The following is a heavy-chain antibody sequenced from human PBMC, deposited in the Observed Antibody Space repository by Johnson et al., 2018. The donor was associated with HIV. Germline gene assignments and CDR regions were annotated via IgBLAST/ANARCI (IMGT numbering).Heavy chain of an antibody. Sequence: QVQLVESGGGVVQPGRSLRLSCAASGFTFSSYAMHWVRQAPGKGLEWVAVISYDGSNKYYEDSVRGRFTISRDNSKNTLYLQMNSLRAEDTALYYCAKDLINSGIDPQAFDIWGQGTMVSVSS. J-gene: IGHJ3*02. CDR3: AKDLINSGIDPQAFDI. CDR2: ISYDGSNK. D-gene: IGHD1-26*01. CDR1: GFTFSSYA. V-gene: IGHV3-30*04.